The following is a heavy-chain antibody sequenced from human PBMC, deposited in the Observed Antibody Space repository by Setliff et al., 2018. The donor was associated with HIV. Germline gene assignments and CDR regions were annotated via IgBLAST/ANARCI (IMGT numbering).Heavy chain of an antibody. J-gene: IGHJ4*02. V-gene: IGHV3-7*01. D-gene: IGHD3-9*01. Sequence: GGSLRLSCAASGFTFSSYSMNWVRQAPGKGLEWVANIKQDGSEKYYVDSVKGRFTISRDNAKNSLYLQMNSLRAEDTAVYYCARAYDILTGYYKEPRLYYFDYWGQGTLVTVSS. CDR1: GFTFSSYS. CDR2: IKQDGSEK. CDR3: ARAYDILTGYYKEPRLYYFDY.